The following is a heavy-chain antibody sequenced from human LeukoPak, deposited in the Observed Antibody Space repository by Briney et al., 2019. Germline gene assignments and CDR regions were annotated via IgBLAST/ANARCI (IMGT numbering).Heavy chain of an antibody. Sequence: SETLSLTCAVYGGSFSGYYWSWIRQPPGKGLEWIGEINHSGSTNYNPSLRSRVTVSVHTSKNQLSLKLSSVTAADTAVYYCARQWLVSPLFDYWGQGTLVTVSP. CDR3: ARQWLVSPLFDY. CDR2: INHSGST. J-gene: IGHJ4*02. D-gene: IGHD6-19*01. CDR1: GGSFSGYY. V-gene: IGHV4-34*01.